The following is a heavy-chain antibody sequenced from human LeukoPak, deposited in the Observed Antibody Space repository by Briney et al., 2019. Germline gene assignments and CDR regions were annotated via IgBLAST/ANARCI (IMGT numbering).Heavy chain of an antibody. CDR2: IWYDGSNK. V-gene: IGHV3-33*06. CDR3: AKDLGSSWDFDY. D-gene: IGHD6-13*01. Sequence: GGSLRLSCAASGFTFSSYGMHWVRQAPGKGLEWVAVIWYDGSNKYYADSVKGRFTISRDNSKNTLYLQMNSLRAEDTAVYYCAKDLGSSWDFDYWGQGTLVTVSS. J-gene: IGHJ4*02. CDR1: GFTFSSYG.